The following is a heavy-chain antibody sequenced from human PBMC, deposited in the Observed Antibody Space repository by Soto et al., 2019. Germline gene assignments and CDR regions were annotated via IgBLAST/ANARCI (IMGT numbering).Heavy chain of an antibody. D-gene: IGHD6-13*01. CDR1: GFTFSSYS. J-gene: IGHJ4*02. Sequence: PGGSLRLSCAASGFTFSSYSMNWVRQAPGKGLEWVSSISSSSSYIYYADSVKGRFTISRDNAKNSLYLQMNSLRAEDTAVYYCARDRGIAAGPTPNDYWGQGTLVTVSS. CDR3: ARDRGIAAGPTPNDY. CDR2: ISSSSSYI. V-gene: IGHV3-21*01.